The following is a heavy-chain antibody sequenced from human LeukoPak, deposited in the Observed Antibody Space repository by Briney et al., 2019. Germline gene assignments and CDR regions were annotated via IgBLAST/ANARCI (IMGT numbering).Heavy chain of an antibody. CDR3: AKGRGWEASYYYYYMDV. D-gene: IGHD1-26*01. J-gene: IGHJ6*03. CDR1: GFTFSSYG. V-gene: IGHV3-30*02. CDR2: IRYDGSNK. Sequence: GGSLRLSCAASGFTFSSYGMHWVRQAPGKGLEWVAFIRYDGSNKYYTDSVEGRFTLSRDNSKNTLYLQMNSLRAEDTAVYYCAKGRGWEASYYYYYMDVWGKGTTVTISS.